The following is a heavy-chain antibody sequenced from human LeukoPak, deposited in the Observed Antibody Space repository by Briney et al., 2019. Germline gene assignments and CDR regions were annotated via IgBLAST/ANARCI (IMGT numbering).Heavy chain of an antibody. CDR2: IKEDGSER. J-gene: IGHJ4*02. CDR3: ARAPIAAGGTENFDY. Sequence: GGSLRLSCEGSAFIFSGHWMNWVRQTPGKGLEWVASIKEDGSERQYVDSVKGRFSISRDNTKGSLFLQLNSLRAEDTAVYYCARAPIAAGGTENFDYWGQGTLVTVSS. CDR1: AFIFSGHW. V-gene: IGHV3-7*03. D-gene: IGHD6-13*01.